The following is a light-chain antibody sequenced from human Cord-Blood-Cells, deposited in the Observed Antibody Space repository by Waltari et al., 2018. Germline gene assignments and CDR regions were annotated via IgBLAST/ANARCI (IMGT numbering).Light chain of an antibody. J-gene: IGLJ2*01. CDR2: EVS. CDR3: CSYAGSSTV. V-gene: IGLV2-23*02. Sequence: QSALTQPASLSGSPGQSLTISCPGTSSDVGSYNLLSWYQPHPGKAPKLMIYEVSKRPSGVSNRFSGSKSGNTASLTISGLQAEDEADYYCCSYAGSSTVFGGGTKLTVL. CDR1: SSDVGSYNL.